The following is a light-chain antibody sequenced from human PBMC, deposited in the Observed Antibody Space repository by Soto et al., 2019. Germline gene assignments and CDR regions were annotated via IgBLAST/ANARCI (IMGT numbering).Light chain of an antibody. CDR2: AAS. Sequence: AIRMTQSPSSFSASTGDRATITCRASQGISSYLAWYQQKPGKAPTLLIYAASTLQSGVPSRFSGSGSGTDFTLTISCLQSEDFATYYCQQYYSYPRTFGPGTKVDIK. CDR3: QQYYSYPRT. CDR1: QGISSY. J-gene: IGKJ3*01. V-gene: IGKV1-8*01.